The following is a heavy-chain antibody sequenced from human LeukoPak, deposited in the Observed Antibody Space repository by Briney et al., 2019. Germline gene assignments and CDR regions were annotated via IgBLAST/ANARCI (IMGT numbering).Heavy chain of an antibody. D-gene: IGHD5-18*01. CDR3: AKEGDTALVTGYFDL. J-gene: IGHJ2*01. CDR1: GGTFGSYV. V-gene: IGHV1-69*13. CDR2: IIPIFGTA. Sequence: SVKVSCKASGGTFGSYVISWVRQAPGQGLEWMGGIIPIFGTAHYAQKFQGRLTITADESTSTVYMEMSSLKSEDTAMYYCAKEGDTALVTGYFDLWGRGTLVTVSA.